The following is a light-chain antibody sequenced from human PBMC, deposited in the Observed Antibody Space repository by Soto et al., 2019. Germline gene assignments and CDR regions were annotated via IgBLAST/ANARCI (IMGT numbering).Light chain of an antibody. V-gene: IGKV3-11*01. CDR1: QSVGTF. CDR2: DVS. Sequence: EIVLTQSPATLSLSPGERATLSCRASQSVGTFLAWYQQKPGQTPRLLIFDVSNRATGIPARFSGRGSGTDFTLTISSLEPEDFAVYYCQQRSKWPPLTFGGGTRVEIK. CDR3: QQRSKWPPLT. J-gene: IGKJ4*01.